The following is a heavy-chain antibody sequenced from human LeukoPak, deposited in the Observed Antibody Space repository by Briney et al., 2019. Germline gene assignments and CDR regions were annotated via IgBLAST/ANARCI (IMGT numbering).Heavy chain of an antibody. Sequence: SETLSLTCTVSGGSISSYYWSWIRQPPGKGLEWIGYIYYSGSTNYNPSLKSRVTISVDTSKNQFSLKLSSVTAADTAVYYCARYYSGSGSYSVYFDYWGQGTLVTVSS. D-gene: IGHD3-10*01. CDR3: ARYYSGSGSYSVYFDY. V-gene: IGHV4-59*01. J-gene: IGHJ4*02. CDR2: IYYSGST. CDR1: GGSISSYY.